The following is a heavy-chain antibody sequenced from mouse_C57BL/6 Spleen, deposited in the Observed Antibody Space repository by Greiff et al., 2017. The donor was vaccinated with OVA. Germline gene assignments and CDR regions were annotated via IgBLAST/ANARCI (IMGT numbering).Heavy chain of an antibody. D-gene: IGHD1-1*01. Sequence: VQLQQSGPELAKPGASVKISCKASGYTFTDYYMNWVKQSHGKSLEWIGVINPNNGGTSSNQKFKGKATLTVVTSSSTAYRELRSRTSEDSAVYYCARSRENYGSNLWKCFPDRGTETPVSVSS. V-gene: IGHV1-26*01. CDR3: ARSRENYGSNLWKCFPD. J-gene: IGHJ1*03. CDR1: GYTFTDYY. CDR2: INPNNGGT.